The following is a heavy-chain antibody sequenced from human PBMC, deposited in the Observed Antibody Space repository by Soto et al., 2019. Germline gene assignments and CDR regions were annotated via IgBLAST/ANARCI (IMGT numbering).Heavy chain of an antibody. CDR2: INHSGST. CDR1: GGSFSGYY. Sequence: PAETLSLTGAVYGGSFSGYYWSWIRQPPGKGLGWVGEINHSGSTNYNPSLKSRVTISVDTSKNQFSLKLSSVTAADTAVYYCARCKGNYYGSGSYWTNYYYYMDVWGKGTTVTVSS. D-gene: IGHD3-10*01. J-gene: IGHJ6*03. V-gene: IGHV4-34*01. CDR3: ARCKGNYYGSGSYWTNYYYYMDV.